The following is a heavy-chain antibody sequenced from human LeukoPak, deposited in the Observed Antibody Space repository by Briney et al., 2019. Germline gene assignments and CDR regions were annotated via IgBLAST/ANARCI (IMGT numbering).Heavy chain of an antibody. D-gene: IGHD6-13*01. J-gene: IGHJ4*02. CDR3: ARVRDSSSWLFYYFDY. CDR2: IKQDGSEK. Sequence: PGGSLRLSCAASGFTFSSYWMSWVRQAPGKGLEWVVNIKQDGSEKYYVDSVKGRFTISRDNAKNSLYLQMNSLRAEDTAVYYCARVRDSSSWLFYYFDYWGQGTLVTVSS. V-gene: IGHV3-7*01. CDR1: GFTFSSYW.